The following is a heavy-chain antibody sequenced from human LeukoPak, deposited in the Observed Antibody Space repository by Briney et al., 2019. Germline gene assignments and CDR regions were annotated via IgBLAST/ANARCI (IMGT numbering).Heavy chain of an antibody. CDR1: GFTLSSYE. D-gene: IGHD6-19*01. V-gene: IGHV3-48*03. CDR3: ARAAVAAPGDV. CDR2: ISRTGNSI. Sequence: PGGSLRLSCAASGFTLSSYEMNWVRLAPGKGLEWISYISRTGNSIYYADSVKGRSTISRDSAKNSLYLQMKSLRDEDTAVYYCARAAVAAPGDVWGQGTTVTVSS. J-gene: IGHJ6*02.